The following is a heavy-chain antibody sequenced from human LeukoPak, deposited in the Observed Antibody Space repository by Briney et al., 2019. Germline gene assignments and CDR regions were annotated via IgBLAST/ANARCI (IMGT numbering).Heavy chain of an antibody. D-gene: IGHD5-18*01. CDR1: GYTFTTYA. J-gene: IGHJ4*02. Sequence: ASVKVSCKASGYTFTTYAMNWVRQAPGQGLEWMGWINTNTGNPTYAQGFTGRFVFSLDTSASTAYLQISSLKAEDTAVYYCARERNSYGFSMGRYYFDYWGQGTLVTVSS. V-gene: IGHV7-4-1*02. CDR3: ARERNSYGFSMGRYYFDY. CDR2: INTNTGNP.